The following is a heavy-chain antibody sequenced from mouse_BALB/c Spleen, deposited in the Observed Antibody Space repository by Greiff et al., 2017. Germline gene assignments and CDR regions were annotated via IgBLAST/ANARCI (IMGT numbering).Heavy chain of an antibody. D-gene: IGHD2-12*01. CDR2: ISSGSSTI. CDR3: ARSQLGAMDY. Sequence: EVQVVESGGGLVQPGGSRKLSCAASGFTFSSFGMHWVRQAPEKGLEWVAYISSGSSTIYYADTVKGRFTISRDNPKNTLFLQMTSLRSEDTAMYYCARSQLGAMDYWGQGTSVTVSS. V-gene: IGHV5-17*02. J-gene: IGHJ4*01. CDR1: GFTFSSFG.